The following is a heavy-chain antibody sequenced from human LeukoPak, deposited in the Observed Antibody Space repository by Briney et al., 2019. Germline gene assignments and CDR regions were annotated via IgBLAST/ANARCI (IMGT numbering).Heavy chain of an antibody. Sequence: PGGSLRLSCAASGFTLSSYKMNWVRQAPGKGLEWVAVIWYDGSNKYYADSVKGRFTISRDNSKNTLYLQMNSLRAEDTAVYYCARDKYDSSGYYYVGFDYWGQGTLVTVSS. CDR3: ARDKYDSSGYYYVGFDY. V-gene: IGHV3-33*08. J-gene: IGHJ4*02. D-gene: IGHD3-22*01. CDR1: GFTLSSYK. CDR2: IWYDGSNK.